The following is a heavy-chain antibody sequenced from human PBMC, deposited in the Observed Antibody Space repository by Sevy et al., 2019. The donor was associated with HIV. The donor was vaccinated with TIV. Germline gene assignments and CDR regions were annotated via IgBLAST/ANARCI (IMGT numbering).Heavy chain of an antibody. V-gene: IGHV1-18*01. CDR1: GYTFTSYD. CDR3: SRGDGRDYYFFDY. D-gene: IGHD2-21*01. CDR2: ISAYNGNT. J-gene: IGHJ4*02. Sequence: ASVKVSCKASGYTFTSYDISWVRQAPGQGLEWMGWISAYNGNTNYAQKLQGRVTMTTDKSTSTAYMELRSLRSDETAVYYCSRGDGRDYYFFDYWGQGTMVTVSS.